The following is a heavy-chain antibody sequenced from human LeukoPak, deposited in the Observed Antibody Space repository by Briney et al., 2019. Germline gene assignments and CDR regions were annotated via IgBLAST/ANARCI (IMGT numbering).Heavy chain of an antibody. CDR2: ISAYNGNT. V-gene: IGHV1-18*01. J-gene: IGHJ6*02. CDR1: GYTFTSYG. CDR3: ARPALDYGDYDAYYYYGMDV. Sequence: ASVKVSCKASGYTFTSYGISWVRQAPGQGLEWMGWISAYNGNTNYAQKLQGRVTMTTDTSTSTAYMELRSLRSDDTAVYYCARPALDYGDYDAYYYYGMDVWGQGTTVTVSS. D-gene: IGHD4-17*01.